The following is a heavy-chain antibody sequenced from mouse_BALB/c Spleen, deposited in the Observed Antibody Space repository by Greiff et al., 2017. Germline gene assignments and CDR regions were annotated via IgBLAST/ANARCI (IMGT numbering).Heavy chain of an antibody. CDR1: GFSLSTSGMG. J-gene: IGHJ4*01. CDR3: ARSGGSPYYAMDY. CDR2: IYWDDDK. V-gene: IGHV8-12*01. Sequence: QVTLKESGPGILQPSQTLSLTCSFSGFSLSTSGMGVSWIRQPSGKGLEWLAHIYWDDDKRYNPSLKSRLTISKDTSSNQVFLKITSVDTADTATYYCARSGGSPYYAMDYWGQGTSVTVSS.